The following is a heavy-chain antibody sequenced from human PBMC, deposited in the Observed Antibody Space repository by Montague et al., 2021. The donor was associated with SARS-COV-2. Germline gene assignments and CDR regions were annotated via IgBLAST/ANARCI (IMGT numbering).Heavy chain of an antibody. J-gene: IGHJ6*02. CDR1: GGSISSSSYY. D-gene: IGHD3-9*01. CDR3: ARAFTDWLRYYGMDV. Sequence: SETLSLTCTVSGGSISSSSYYWGWIRQPPGKGLEWIGSIYYSGSTYYNPSLKGRVTISVDTSKNQFSLKLSSVTAADTAVYYCARAFTDWLRYYGMDVWGQGTMVTVSS. CDR2: IYYSGST. V-gene: IGHV4-39*01.